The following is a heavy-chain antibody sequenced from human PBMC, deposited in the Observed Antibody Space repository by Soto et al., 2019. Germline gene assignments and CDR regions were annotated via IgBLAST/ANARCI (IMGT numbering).Heavy chain of an antibody. D-gene: IGHD3-10*01. CDR2: IIPIFGTA. J-gene: IGHJ4*02. CDR3: ARVLTVRGVITPREDY. CDR1: GGTFSSYA. Sequence: QVQLVQSGAEVKKPGSSVKVSCKASGGTFSSYAISWVRQAPGQGLEWMGGIIPIFGTANYAQKFQDRVTITADKSTSTAYMELSSLRSEDTAVYYCARVLTVRGVITPREDYWGQGTLVTVSS. V-gene: IGHV1-69*06.